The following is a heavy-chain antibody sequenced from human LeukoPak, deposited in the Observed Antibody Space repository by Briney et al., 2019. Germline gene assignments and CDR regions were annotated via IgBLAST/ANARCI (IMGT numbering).Heavy chain of an antibody. Sequence: GGSLRLSCAASGFTFSSYAMSWVRQAPGKGLEWVSVISGSGGSTYYADSVKGRFTISRDNSKNTLYLRMNSLRAEDTAVYYCAKGELSSDASYFDYWGQGALVTVSS. V-gene: IGHV3-23*01. CDR2: ISGSGGST. CDR3: AKGELSSDASYFDY. J-gene: IGHJ4*02. D-gene: IGHD1-7*01. CDR1: GFTFSSYA.